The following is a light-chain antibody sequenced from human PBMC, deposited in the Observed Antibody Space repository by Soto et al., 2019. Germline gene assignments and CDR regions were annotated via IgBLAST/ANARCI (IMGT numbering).Light chain of an antibody. V-gene: IGLV1-47*02. CDR1: SSNIGSNY. J-gene: IGLJ3*02. Sequence: QSVLTQPPSASGTPGQRVTISCSGSSSNIGSNYVYWYQQFPGTAPKLLIYSNNQRPSGVPDRFSGSKSGTSASLAISGLRSEDEADDYCATWDDSLSGRVFGGGTKVTVL. CDR2: SNN. CDR3: ATWDDSLSGRV.